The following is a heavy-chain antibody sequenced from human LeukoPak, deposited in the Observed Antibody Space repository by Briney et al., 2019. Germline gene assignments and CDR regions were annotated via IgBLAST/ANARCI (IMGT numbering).Heavy chain of an antibody. V-gene: IGHV4-59*01. D-gene: IGHD3-9*01. CDR3: ARDDQVRYFDWSFDY. CDR2: VYSSGST. J-gene: IGHJ4*02. CDR1: GGSISSYY. Sequence: ETLSLTCTVSGGSISSYYWSWIRQPPGKGLEWIGYVYSSGSTNYNPSLKSRVTISVDTSKNQFSLKLSSVTAADTAVYYCARDDQVRYFDWSFDYWGQGTLVTVSS.